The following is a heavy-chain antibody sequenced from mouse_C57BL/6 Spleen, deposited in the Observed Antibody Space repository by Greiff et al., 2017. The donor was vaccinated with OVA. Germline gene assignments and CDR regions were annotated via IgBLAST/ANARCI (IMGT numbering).Heavy chain of an antibody. CDR1: GFSLTSYG. V-gene: IGHV2-3*01. CDR2: ICRDGST. J-gene: IGHJ1*03. CDR3: AKPGDYGYFDV. Sequence: VQLVESGPGLVAPSQCLSISCTASGFSLTSYGVSWVRQPPGKGLEWLGVICRDGSTNNHSALISRLSISKDNSKSQVFLKLNSLQADDTATYYWAKPGDYGYFDVWGTGTTVTVAS.